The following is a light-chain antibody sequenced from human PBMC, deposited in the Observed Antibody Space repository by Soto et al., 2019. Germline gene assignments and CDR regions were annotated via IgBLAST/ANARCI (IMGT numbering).Light chain of an antibody. CDR3: QKYGSSPIT. CDR2: DTS. CDR1: QSVSSSY. V-gene: IGKV3D-20*01. Sequence: VLTHSPATRYWYSGEIVTLYFGASQSVSSSYVAWYQHKPGLAPRLLIHDTSSRAIGIPDRLSGSKSGTNFTLTIRRMEPEDVGMYYCQKYGSSPITCGKGKRREIK. J-gene: IGKJ5*01.